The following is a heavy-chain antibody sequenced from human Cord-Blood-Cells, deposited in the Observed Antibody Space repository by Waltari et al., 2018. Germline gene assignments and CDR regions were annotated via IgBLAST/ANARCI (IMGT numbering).Heavy chain of an antibody. V-gene: IGHV4-34*01. Sequence: QVQLQQSGAGLLKPSETLSLPCAVYGGSSSGYYWSWIRQPPGKGLEWIGESNHSGSTNYNPSLKSRVTISVDTAKNQLSLKLSSVTAADTAVYYCARGFTGTTGAFDIWGQGTMVTVSS. D-gene: IGHD1-7*01. J-gene: IGHJ3*02. CDR1: GGSSSGYY. CDR2: SNHSGST. CDR3: ARGFTGTTGAFDI.